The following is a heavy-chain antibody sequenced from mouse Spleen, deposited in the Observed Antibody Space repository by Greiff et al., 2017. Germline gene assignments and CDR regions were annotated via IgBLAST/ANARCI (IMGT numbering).Heavy chain of an antibody. D-gene: IGHD1-2*01. J-gene: IGHJ3*01. CDR3: AAYGSFAY. CDR1: GYSFTGYY. V-gene: IGHV1-42*01. Sequence: EVKLMESGPELVKPGASVKISCKASGYSFTGYYMNWVKQSPEKSLEWIGEINPSTGGTTYNQKFKAKATLTVDKSSSTAYMQLKSLTSEDSAVYYCAAYGSFAYWGQGTLVTVSA. CDR2: INPSTGGT.